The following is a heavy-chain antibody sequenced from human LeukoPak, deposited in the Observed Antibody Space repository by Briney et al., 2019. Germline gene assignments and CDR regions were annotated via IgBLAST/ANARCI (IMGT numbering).Heavy chain of an antibody. CDR2: INWNGGST. D-gene: IGHD3-22*01. J-gene: IGHJ4*02. V-gene: IGHV3-20*01. CDR3: ARHDSSGYYWGTDY. Sequence: GGSLRLSRAASGFTFDDYGMSWVRQAPGKGLEWVSGINWNGGSTGYADSVKGRFTISRDNAKNSLYLQMNSLRAEDTALYHCARHDSSGYYWGTDYWGQGTLVTVSS. CDR1: GFTFDDYG.